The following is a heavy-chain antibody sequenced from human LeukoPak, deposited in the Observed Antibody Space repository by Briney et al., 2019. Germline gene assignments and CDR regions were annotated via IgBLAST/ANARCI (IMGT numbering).Heavy chain of an antibody. Sequence: GGSLRLSCAASGFTFSSYSMNWVRQAPGKGLEWVSSISSSSSYIYYAGSVKGRFTISRDNAKNSLYLQMNSLRAEDTAVYYCARGAVWGQGTLVTVSS. V-gene: IGHV3-21*01. CDR1: GFTFSSYS. CDR3: ARGAV. CDR2: ISSSSSYI. J-gene: IGHJ4*02. D-gene: IGHD6-19*01.